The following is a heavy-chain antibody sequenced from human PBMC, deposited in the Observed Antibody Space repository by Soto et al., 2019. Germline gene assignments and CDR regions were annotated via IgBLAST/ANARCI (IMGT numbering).Heavy chain of an antibody. J-gene: IGHJ4*02. V-gene: IGHV4-39*07. D-gene: IGHD5-12*01. CDR1: GDSISSNSHY. Sequence: SETLSLTCTVSGDSISSNSHYWGWIRQPPGKGLESIANIYYDGNTYYNPSLKSRVTISLDTSKNQFSLKLSSVTAADTAVYYCAAGGGLPRYYWGQGTPVTVSS. CDR2: IYYDGNT. CDR3: AAGGGLPRYY.